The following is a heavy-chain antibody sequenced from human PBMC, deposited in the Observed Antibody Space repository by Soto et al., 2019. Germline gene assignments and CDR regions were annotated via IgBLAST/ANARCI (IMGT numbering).Heavy chain of an antibody. Sequence: DVQLWESGGGLVQPGGSLRLSCAASGFSFGSYALSWVRQAPGKGLEWVSTISGSDGKTFYADSVKGRFSISRDTSQSTLYLQMNSLRADDTPMYYWARWSYLDYWGQGTRVTVSS. CDR3: ARWSYLDY. D-gene: IGHD3-3*01. CDR1: GFSFGSYA. CDR2: ISGSDGKT. J-gene: IGHJ4*02. V-gene: IGHV3-23*01.